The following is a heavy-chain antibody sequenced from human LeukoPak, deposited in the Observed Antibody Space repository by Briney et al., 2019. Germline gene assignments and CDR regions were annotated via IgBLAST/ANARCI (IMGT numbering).Heavy chain of an antibody. D-gene: IGHD3-3*01. J-gene: IGHJ5*02. CDR2: IIPIFGTA. CDR3: ARDNVLRFLEWQKREGWFDP. Sequence: SVKVSCKASGGTFSSYAISWVRQAPGQGLEWMGGIIPIFGTANYAQKFQGRVTITTDESTSTAYMELSSLRSEDTAVYYCARDNVLRFLEWQKREGWFDPWGQGTLVTVSS. CDR1: GGTFSSYA. V-gene: IGHV1-69*05.